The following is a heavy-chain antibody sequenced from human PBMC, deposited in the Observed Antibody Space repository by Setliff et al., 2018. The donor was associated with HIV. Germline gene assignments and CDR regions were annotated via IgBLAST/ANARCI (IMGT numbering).Heavy chain of an antibody. CDR1: GGSFSGYY. CDR3: ARGVRDSSGWSSYYFDY. D-gene: IGHD6-19*01. V-gene: IGHV4-34*01. Sequence: TLSLTCAVYGGSFSGYYWSWIRQPPGKGLEWIGEVTHSGRTNYNPSLESRVTTSVETSKKQFSLRLTSVTAADTAVYYCARGVRDSSGWSSYYFDYWGQGTLVTVSS. CDR2: VTHSGRT. J-gene: IGHJ4*02.